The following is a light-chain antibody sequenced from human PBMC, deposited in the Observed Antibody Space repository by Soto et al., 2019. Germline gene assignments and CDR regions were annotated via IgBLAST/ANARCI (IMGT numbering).Light chain of an antibody. CDR2: GAS. Sequence: GVTLSPATLSVYPGERATLSCRASQSVSSNLAWYQQRPGQAPRLLIYGASTRATGIPDRFSGSGSGTEFTLTISSLQPEDFATYYCQQTYCTPLTFGGGTNV. CDR3: QQTYCTPLT. J-gene: IGKJ4*01. CDR1: QSVSSN. V-gene: IGKV3-15*01.